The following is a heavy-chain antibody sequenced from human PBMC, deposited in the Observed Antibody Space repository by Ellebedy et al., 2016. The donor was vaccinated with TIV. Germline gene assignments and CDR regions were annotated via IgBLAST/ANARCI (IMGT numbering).Heavy chain of an antibody. CDR3: ARGWVSNWNDPVPFDY. CDR2: IIPIFGTA. CDR1: GGTFSSYA. V-gene: IGHV1-69*13. Sequence: ASVKVSCKASGGTFSSYAISWVRQAPGQGLEWMGGIIPIFGTANYAQKFQGRVTITADESTSTAYMELSSLRSEDTAVYYCARGWVSNWNDPVPFDYWGQGTLVTVSS. J-gene: IGHJ4*02. D-gene: IGHD1-20*01.